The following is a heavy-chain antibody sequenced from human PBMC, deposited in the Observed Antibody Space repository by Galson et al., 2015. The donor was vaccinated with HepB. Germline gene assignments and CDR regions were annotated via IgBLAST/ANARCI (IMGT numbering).Heavy chain of an antibody. V-gene: IGHV4-59*01. CDR1: GGSISSYY. CDR2: IYYSGST. CDR3: ARGMATIDFDY. Sequence: LSLTCTVSGGSISSYYWSWIRQPPGKGLEWIGYIYYSGSTNYNPSLKSRVTISVDTSKNQFSLKLSSVTAADTAVYYCARGMATIDFDYWGQGTLVTVSS. J-gene: IGHJ4*02. D-gene: IGHD5-24*01.